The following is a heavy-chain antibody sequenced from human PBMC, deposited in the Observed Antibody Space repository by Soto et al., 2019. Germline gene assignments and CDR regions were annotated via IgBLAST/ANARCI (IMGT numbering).Heavy chain of an antibody. J-gene: IGHJ4*02. D-gene: IGHD3-22*01. Sequence: QVQLVESGGGVVQPGRSLRLSCAASGFTFSSYGMHWVRQAPGKGLEWVAVISYDGSNKYYADSVKGRFTISRDNSKNTLYLQMNTLTAEDTAVYYCATDRIYDSSYFDYWGQGTLVTVS. CDR3: ATDRIYDSSYFDY. CDR2: ISYDGSNK. CDR1: GFTFSSYG. V-gene: IGHV3-30*03.